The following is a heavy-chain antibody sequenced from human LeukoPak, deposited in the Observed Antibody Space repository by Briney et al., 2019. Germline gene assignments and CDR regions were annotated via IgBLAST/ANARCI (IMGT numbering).Heavy chain of an antibody. J-gene: IGHJ6*02. CDR1: GYTFTSYA. V-gene: IGHV7-4-1*02. CDR3: ARDPTQSYYYGMDV. Sequence: ASVKVSCKASGYTFTSYAMNWVRQAPGQGLEWMGWINTNAGNPTYAQGFTGRFVFSLDTSVSTAYLQISSLKAEDTAVYYCARDPTQSYYYGMDVWGQGTTVTVSS. CDR2: INTNAGNP.